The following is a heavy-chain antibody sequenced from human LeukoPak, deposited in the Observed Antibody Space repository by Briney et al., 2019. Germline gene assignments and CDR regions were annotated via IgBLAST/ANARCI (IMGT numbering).Heavy chain of an antibody. CDR1: GGSISSYY. CDR2: IYTSGST. V-gene: IGHV4-4*07. Sequence: SETLSLTCTVPGGSISSYYWSWIRQPAGKGLEWIGRIYTSGSTNYNPSLKSRVTMSVDTSKNQFSLKLSSVTAADTAVYYCARDRDDGRGYSYDFWGQGTLVTVSS. CDR3: ARDRDDGRGYSYDF. D-gene: IGHD5-18*01. J-gene: IGHJ4*02.